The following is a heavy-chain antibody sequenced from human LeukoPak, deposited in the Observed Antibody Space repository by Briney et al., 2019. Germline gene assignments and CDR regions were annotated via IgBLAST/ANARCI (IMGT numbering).Heavy chain of an antibody. CDR3: AWADCSSSSCYLGY. V-gene: IGHV3-64*01. J-gene: IGHJ4*02. D-gene: IGHD2-2*01. Sequence: VRSLRLSCAASGFTSCNYATDWVRQAPGKGVEYVSAVSRNGGSTSYTNPVKGEFTFSKDNSKNTLYLHMGSLRADDLAVYYCAWADCSSSSCYLGYWGQGTLVTVSS. CDR1: GFTSCNYA. CDR2: VSRNGGST.